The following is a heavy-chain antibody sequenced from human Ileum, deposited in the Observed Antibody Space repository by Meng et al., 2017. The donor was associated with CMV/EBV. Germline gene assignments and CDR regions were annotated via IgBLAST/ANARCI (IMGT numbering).Heavy chain of an antibody. Sequence: GESLKISCAGSGFTFSNAWMIWVRQAPGKGLEWVGRIKSINNGGTSDYAAPVKGRFTFSRDDSKNTLYLELNSLKTEDTAVYYCVTASGSSGNDVWEGHWGQGTLVTVSS. V-gene: IGHV3-15*01. CDR3: VTASGSSGNDVWEGH. D-gene: IGHD5-12*01. J-gene: IGHJ1*01. CDR1: GFTFSNAW. CDR2: IKSINNGGTS.